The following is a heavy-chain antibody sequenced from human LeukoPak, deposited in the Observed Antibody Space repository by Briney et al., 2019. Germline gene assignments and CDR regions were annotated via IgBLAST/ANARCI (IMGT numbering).Heavy chain of an antibody. Sequence: SVKVSCKASGVIFSNFAFNWVRQAPGQGLEWMGRIIPILDLAHFTQKFQGRLTITADKSTNTGYMELSSLTAEDTAVYYCATPSRTEDGDYGVCWGQGTLVTVSS. J-gene: IGHJ4*02. CDR2: IIPILDLA. D-gene: IGHD4-17*01. CDR3: ATPSRTEDGDYGVC. CDR1: GVIFSNFA. V-gene: IGHV1-69*04.